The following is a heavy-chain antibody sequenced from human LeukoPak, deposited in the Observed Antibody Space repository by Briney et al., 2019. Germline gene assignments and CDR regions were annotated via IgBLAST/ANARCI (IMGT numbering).Heavy chain of an antibody. CDR1: GFTFSSYW. CDR3: ARDYDFWSGYYLIEGFFDY. J-gene: IGHJ4*02. V-gene: IGHV3-7*01. D-gene: IGHD3-3*01. Sequence: GGSLRLSCAASGFTFSSYWMSWVRQAPGKGLEWVANIKQDGSEKYYVDSVKGRFTISRDNAKNSLYPQMNSLRAEDTAVYYCARDYDFWSGYYLIEGFFDYWGQGTLVTVSS. CDR2: IKQDGSEK.